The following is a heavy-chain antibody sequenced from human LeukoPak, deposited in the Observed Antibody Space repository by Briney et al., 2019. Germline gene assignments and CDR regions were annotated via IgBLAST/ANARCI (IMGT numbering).Heavy chain of an antibody. CDR1: GFTFSSYS. D-gene: IGHD1-26*01. CDR2: ISSSSSTI. J-gene: IGHJ1*01. Sequence: GGSLRLSCAASGFTFSSYSMNWVRQAPGKGLEWVSYISSSSSTIYYADSMKGRFTISRDNAKNSLYLQMNSLRAEDTAVYYCARGTIQGWELHTEYFQHWGQGTLVTVSS. V-gene: IGHV3-48*04. CDR3: ARGTIQGWELHTEYFQH.